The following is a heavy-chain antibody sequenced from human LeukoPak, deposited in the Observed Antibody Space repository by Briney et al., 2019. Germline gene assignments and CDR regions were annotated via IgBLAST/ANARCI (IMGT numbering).Heavy chain of an antibody. Sequence: ASVKVSCIAAGYTFNDYYIHWVRQAPGQGLEWMGWINPDSGGTNYAQKFQGRVTMTRDTSISTVYMELSRLTYDVTAVFYCTREARAGNWFDPWGQGTPVTVSS. CDR2: INPDSGGT. V-gene: IGHV1-2*02. CDR1: GYTFNDYY. CDR3: TREARAGNWFDP. D-gene: IGHD5-12*01. J-gene: IGHJ5*02.